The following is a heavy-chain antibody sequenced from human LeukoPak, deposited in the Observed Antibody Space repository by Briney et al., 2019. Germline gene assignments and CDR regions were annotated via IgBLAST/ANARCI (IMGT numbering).Heavy chain of an antibody. V-gene: IGHV4-38-2*02. CDR3: ARDPDFGELSLYYYGMDV. D-gene: IGHD3-10*01. J-gene: IGHJ6*02. CDR2: IYHSGST. Sequence: KSSETLSLTCTVSGYSISSGYYWGWIRQPPGKGLEWIGSIYHSGSTYYNPSLKSRVTISVDTSKDQFSLKLSSVTAADTAVYYCARDPDFGELSLYYYGMDVWGQGTTVTVSS. CDR1: GYSISSGYY.